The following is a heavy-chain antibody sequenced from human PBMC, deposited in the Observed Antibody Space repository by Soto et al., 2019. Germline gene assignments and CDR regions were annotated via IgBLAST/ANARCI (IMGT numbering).Heavy chain of an antibody. D-gene: IGHD4-17*01. J-gene: IGHJ4*02. CDR3: ARGMTTVTTTFDY. Sequence: GGSLRLSCAASGFTVSSNYMSWVRQAPGKGLEWVSVIYSGGSTYYADSVKGRFTISRDNSKNTLYLQMNSLRAEDTAVYYCARGMTTVTTTFDYWGQGTLVTVSS. CDR2: IYSGGST. V-gene: IGHV3-66*01. CDR1: GFTVSSNY.